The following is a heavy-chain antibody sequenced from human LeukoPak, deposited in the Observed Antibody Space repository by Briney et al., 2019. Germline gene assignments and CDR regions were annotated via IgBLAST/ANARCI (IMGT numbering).Heavy chain of an antibody. CDR1: GFSFSSYA. CDR3: ARDPRHWLPLNYFDY. CDR2: FSYDRSNK. D-gene: IGHD5-12*01. V-gene: IGHV3-30-3*01. Sequence: GGSLRLSCAASGFSFSSYAIHWVRQAPGKRPERVAVFSYDRSNKYDADSVNVRFTISRDNSKNTLYLQMNSLRAEDTAMYYCARDPRHWLPLNYFDYWGQGTLVTVSS. J-gene: IGHJ4*02.